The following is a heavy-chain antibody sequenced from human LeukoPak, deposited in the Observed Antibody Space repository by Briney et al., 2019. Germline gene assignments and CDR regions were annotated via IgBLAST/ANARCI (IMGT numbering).Heavy chain of an antibody. Sequence: GGSLRLSCAASGFTFSNYAMSWVRQAPGKGLEWVSAITGSGDTYSADSVKGRFIISRDNSKNTLYLQMNSLRAEDTAVYYCGKDVPYRGDYWGQGTLVIVSS. CDR2: ITGSGDT. D-gene: IGHD3-10*02. CDR1: GFTFSNYA. CDR3: GKDVPYRGDY. V-gene: IGHV3-23*01. J-gene: IGHJ4*02.